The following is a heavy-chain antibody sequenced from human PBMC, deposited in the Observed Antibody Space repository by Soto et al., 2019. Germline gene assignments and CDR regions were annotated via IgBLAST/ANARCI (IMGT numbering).Heavy chain of an antibody. J-gene: IGHJ5*02. V-gene: IGHV4-59*01. D-gene: IGHD3-22*01. CDR1: GGSISSYY. CDR2: IYYSDSI. Sequence: SETLSLTCTVSGGSISSYYWNWIRQPPGKGLEWIGYIYYSDSINYNPSLKSRVIISVDTSKNQFSLRLSSVTAADTAVYYCARAYYGTSRYSLAPRGQGTLVTVSS. CDR3: ARAYYGTSRYSLAP.